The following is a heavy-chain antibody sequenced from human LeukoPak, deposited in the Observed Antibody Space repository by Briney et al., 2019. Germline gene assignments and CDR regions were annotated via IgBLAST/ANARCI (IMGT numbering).Heavy chain of an antibody. CDR2: IYTSGST. V-gene: IGHV4-4*07. J-gene: IGHJ5*02. CDR1: GYSISSGYY. D-gene: IGHD1-26*01. CDR3: ARDGGGSYVYFRSAWFDP. Sequence: SETLSLTCTVSGYSISSGYYWSWIRQPAGKGLEWIGRIYTSGSTNYNPSLKSRVTMSVDTSKNQFSLKLSSVTAADTAVYYCARDGGGSYVYFRSAWFDPWGQGTLVTVSS.